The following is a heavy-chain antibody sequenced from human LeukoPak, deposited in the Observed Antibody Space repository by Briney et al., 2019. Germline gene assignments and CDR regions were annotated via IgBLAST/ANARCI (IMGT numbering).Heavy chain of an antibody. V-gene: IGHV4-59*01. CDR2: IYYSGST. CDR1: GGSISNYY. CDR3: ARVGATYYYYYMDV. D-gene: IGHD1-26*01. Sequence: PSETLSLTRTVSGGSISNYYWSWIRQPPGKGLEWIGYIYYSGSTNYNPSLKSRVTISVDTSKNQFSLKLSSVTAADTAVYYCARVGATYYYYYMDVWGKGTTVTVSS. J-gene: IGHJ6*03.